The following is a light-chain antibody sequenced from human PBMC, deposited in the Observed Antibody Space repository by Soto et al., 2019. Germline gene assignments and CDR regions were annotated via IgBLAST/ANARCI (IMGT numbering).Light chain of an antibody. V-gene: IGKV3-11*01. J-gene: IGKJ5*01. CDR1: QSFTTY. CDR3: QQRSNWPPSIT. CDR2: DAS. Sequence: EIVLTQSPATLSLSPGERANISCRASQSFTTYLAWYQHKPCQAPRLLIYDASDRATGIPARFSGSGSGTDFTLTISSLEPEDFAVYYCQQRSNWPPSITFGQGTRLEI.